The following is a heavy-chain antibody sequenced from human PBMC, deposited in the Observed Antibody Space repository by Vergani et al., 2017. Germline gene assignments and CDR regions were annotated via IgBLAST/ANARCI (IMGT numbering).Heavy chain of an antibody. CDR2: ISGSGDRT. D-gene: IGHD6-13*01. Sequence: EVQLVESGGGLVQPGRSLRLSCAASGFTFDDYAMHWVRQAPGKGLEWVSIISGSGDRTYYADSVKGRFTIARDHSENTLYLQMNSLRVEDSAVYYCARTRTGYSSSWYDCWGQGTLVTVSS. CDR3: ARTRTGYSSSWYDC. J-gene: IGHJ4*02. V-gene: IGHV3-23*04. CDR1: GFTFDDYA.